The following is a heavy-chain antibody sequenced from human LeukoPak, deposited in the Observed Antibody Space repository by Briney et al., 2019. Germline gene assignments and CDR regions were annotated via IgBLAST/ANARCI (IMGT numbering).Heavy chain of an antibody. CDR3: ARDLGYYDSSGYYYVPFY. J-gene: IGHJ4*02. CDR1: GYTFTGYD. CDR2: MNPNSGNT. Sequence: GASVKVSCKASGYTFTGYDINWVRQATGQGLEWMGWMNPNSGNTGYAQKFQGRVTITRNTSISTAYMELSSLRSEDTAVYYCARDLGYYDSSGYYYVPFYWGQGTLVTVSS. V-gene: IGHV1-8*01. D-gene: IGHD3-22*01.